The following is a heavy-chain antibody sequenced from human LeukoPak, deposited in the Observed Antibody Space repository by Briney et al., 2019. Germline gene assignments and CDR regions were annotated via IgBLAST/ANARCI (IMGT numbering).Heavy chain of an antibody. Sequence: GGSLRLSCAASGFTFSSYSMNWVRQAPGKGLEWVSSISSSSSYIYYADSVKGRFTISRDNSKNTLYLQMNSLRAEDTAVYYCAKDRYSSSWYGYFDLWGRGTLVTVSS. J-gene: IGHJ2*01. CDR2: ISSSSSYI. CDR3: AKDRYSSSWYGYFDL. V-gene: IGHV3-21*01. D-gene: IGHD6-13*01. CDR1: GFTFSSYS.